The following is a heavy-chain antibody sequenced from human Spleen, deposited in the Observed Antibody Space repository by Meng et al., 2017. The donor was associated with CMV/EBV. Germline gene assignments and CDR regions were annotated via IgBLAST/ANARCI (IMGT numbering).Heavy chain of an antibody. CDR3: TRQGFGGYDSLGY. CDR1: GFTFSGSA. J-gene: IGHJ4*02. Sequence: GESLKISCAASGFTFSGSAMHWVRQASGKGLEWVGRIRSKANSYATSYAASVKGRSTISRDDSKNTAYLQMNSLKTEDTAVYFCTRQGFGGYDSLGYWGQGTLVTVSS. V-gene: IGHV3-73*01. CDR2: IRSKANSYAT. D-gene: IGHD5-12*01.